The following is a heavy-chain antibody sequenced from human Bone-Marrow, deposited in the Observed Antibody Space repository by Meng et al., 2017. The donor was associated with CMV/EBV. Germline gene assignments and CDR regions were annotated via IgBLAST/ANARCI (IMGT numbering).Heavy chain of an antibody. D-gene: IGHD3-3*01. Sequence: ASVKVSCKASGYTFTDYRMHCVRQATGQGLEWRGWISPNNGGTNYAKKFQGRVNMTRDTSISTAYMDLTRKTYDDTAVYYCASKMYYDFWCDYRGTEGVDPFNIWGQGTLVIVSS. CDR1: GYTFTDYR. V-gene: IGHV1-2*02. CDR2: ISPNNGGT. CDR3: ASKMYYDFWCDYRGTEGVDPFNI. J-gene: IGHJ3*02.